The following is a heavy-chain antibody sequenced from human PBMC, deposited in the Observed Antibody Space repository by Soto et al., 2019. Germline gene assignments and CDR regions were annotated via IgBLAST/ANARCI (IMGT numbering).Heavy chain of an antibody. D-gene: IGHD2-2*01. CDR3: ARVPPSQYQLLWPGFDY. V-gene: IGHV1-18*01. CDR2: ISAYNGNT. CDR1: GYTFTSYG. J-gene: IGHJ4*02. Sequence: GASVKVSCKASGYTFTSYGISWVRQAPGQGLEWMGWISAYNGNTNYAQKLQGRVTMTTDTSTSTAYMELRSLRSDDTAVYYCARVPPSQYQLLWPGFDYWGQGTLVTVSS.